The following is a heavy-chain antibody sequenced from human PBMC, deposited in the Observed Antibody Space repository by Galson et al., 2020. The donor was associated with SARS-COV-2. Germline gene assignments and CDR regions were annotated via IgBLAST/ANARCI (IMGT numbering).Heavy chain of an antibody. CDR2: IYYSGST. V-gene: IGHV4-39*07. CDR3: ARDGSDGWSGQPVDY. Sequence: SETLSLTCTVSGGSISSSSYYWGWIRQPPGKGLEWIGSIYYSGSTYYNPSLKSRVTISVDTSKNQFSLKLSSVTAADTAVYYCARDGSDGWSGQPVDYWGQGTLVTVSS. CDR1: GGSISSSSYY. J-gene: IGHJ4*02. D-gene: IGHD3-3*01.